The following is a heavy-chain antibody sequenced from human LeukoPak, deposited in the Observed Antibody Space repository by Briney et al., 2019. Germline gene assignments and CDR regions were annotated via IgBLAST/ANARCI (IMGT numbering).Heavy chain of an antibody. CDR3: ARDGDYGGPYYFDY. V-gene: IGHV4-61*01. J-gene: IGHJ4*02. Sequence: SETLFLTCTVSGGSVSSGSYYWSWIRQPPGKGLEWIGYIYYSGSTNYNPSLKSRVTISVDTSKNQFSLKLSSVTAADTAVYYCARDGDYGGPYYFDYWGQGTLVTVSS. D-gene: IGHD4-17*01. CDR2: IYYSGST. CDR1: GGSVSSGSYY.